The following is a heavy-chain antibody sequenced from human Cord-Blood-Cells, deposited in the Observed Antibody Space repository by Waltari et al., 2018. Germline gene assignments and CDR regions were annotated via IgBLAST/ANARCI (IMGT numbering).Heavy chain of an antibody. CDR2: INHSGST. Sequence: QVQLQQWGAGLLKPSETLSLTCAVYGGSSSGYYWSWIRQPPGKGLEWIGEINHSGSTNYNPSLKSRVTISVDTSKNQFSLKLSSVTAADTAVYYCAIVGATYYYFQHWGQGTLVTVSS. CDR3: AIVGATYYYFQH. V-gene: IGHV4-34*01. CDR1: GGSSSGYY. D-gene: IGHD1-26*01. J-gene: IGHJ1*01.